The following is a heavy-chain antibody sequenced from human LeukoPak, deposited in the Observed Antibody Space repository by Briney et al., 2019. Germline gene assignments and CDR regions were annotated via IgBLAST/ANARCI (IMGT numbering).Heavy chain of an antibody. CDR3: ANIYLEYSSSPFDP. J-gene: IGHJ5*02. CDR1: GGSISSSYYY. D-gene: IGHD6-6*01. V-gene: IGHV4-39*07. CDR2: IYSSVST. Sequence: MTSETLSLTCTVSGGSISSSYYYWGWIRQPPGKGLEWIGSIYSSVSTNYNPSLKSRVTISVDTSKNQFSLKLSSVTAADTAMYYCANIYLEYSSSPFDPWGQGTLVTVSS.